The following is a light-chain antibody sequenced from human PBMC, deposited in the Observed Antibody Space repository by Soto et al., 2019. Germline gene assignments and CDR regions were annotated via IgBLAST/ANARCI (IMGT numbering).Light chain of an antibody. J-gene: IGKJ1*01. CDR2: DAS. CDR3: QQYTSYSWT. V-gene: IGKV1-5*01. Sequence: DIQMTQSPSTLSASVGDRAPITCRASQSINSRLAWYQQKPGKAPQILIYDASTLKSGVPSRFSASGSGTEFTLIISSLQPDDFATYYCQQYTSYSWTFGQGTKVDIK. CDR1: QSINSR.